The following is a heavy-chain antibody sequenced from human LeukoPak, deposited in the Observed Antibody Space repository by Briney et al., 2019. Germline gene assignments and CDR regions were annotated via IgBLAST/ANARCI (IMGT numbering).Heavy chain of an antibody. V-gene: IGHV4-59*01. CDR3: ARASGGVDY. D-gene: IGHD1-1*01. CDR2: IYYSGST. CDR1: GGSISSYY. J-gene: IGHJ4*02. Sequence: ASETLSLTCTVAGGSISSYYWSWIRQPPGKGLEWIGYIYYSGSTNYNPSLKSRVTISVDTSKNQFSLKLSSVTAAGTAVYYCARASGGVDYWGQGTLVTVSS.